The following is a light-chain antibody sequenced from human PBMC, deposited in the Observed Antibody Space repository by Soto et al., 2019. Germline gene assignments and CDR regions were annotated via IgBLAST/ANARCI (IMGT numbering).Light chain of an antibody. V-gene: IGKV1-39*01. J-gene: IGKJ1*01. Sequence: DIQLTQSPTSLSASVGDRVTIACRASQFIDSYLNWYQQKPGKAPKLLIYAASSLQSGVSSRFSGSGSGTDFTLTISSLQPEDFATYYCQQSYSTPSFGQGTKVDIK. CDR1: QFIDSY. CDR3: QQSYSTPS. CDR2: AAS.